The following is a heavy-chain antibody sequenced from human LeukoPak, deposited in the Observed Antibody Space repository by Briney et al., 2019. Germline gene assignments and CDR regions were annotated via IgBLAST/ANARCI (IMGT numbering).Heavy chain of an antibody. CDR3: ASPFCSSTSRYQHWVDY. J-gene: IGHJ4*02. Sequence: GGSLGLTCAASGFTFSSYAMSWVRQAPGKGLEWVSAISGSGGSTYYADSVKGRFTISRDNSKNTLYLQMNSLRAEDTAVYYCASPFCSSTSRYQHWVDYWGQGTLVTVSS. D-gene: IGHD2-2*01. V-gene: IGHV3-23*01. CDR2: ISGSGGST. CDR1: GFTFSSYA.